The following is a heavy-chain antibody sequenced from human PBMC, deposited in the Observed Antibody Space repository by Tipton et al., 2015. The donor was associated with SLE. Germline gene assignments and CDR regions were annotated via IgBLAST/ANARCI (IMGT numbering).Heavy chain of an antibody. CDR3: ARHPRAMYYYGSGSYPNWFDP. Sequence: LRLSCAVSGYPISSGYYWGWIRQPPGKGLEWIGSIYYSGSTYYNPSLKSRVTISVDTSKNQFSLKLSSVTAADTAVYYCARHPRAMYYYGSGSYPNWFDPWGQGTLVTVSS. V-gene: IGHV4-38-2*01. J-gene: IGHJ5*02. CDR1: GYPISSGYY. D-gene: IGHD3-10*01. CDR2: IYYSGST.